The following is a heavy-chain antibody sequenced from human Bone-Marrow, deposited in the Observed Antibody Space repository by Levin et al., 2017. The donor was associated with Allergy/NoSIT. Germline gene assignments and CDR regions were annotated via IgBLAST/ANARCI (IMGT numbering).Heavy chain of an antibody. D-gene: IGHD2-2*01. J-gene: IGHJ6*02. CDR2: INAGNGNT. V-gene: IGHV1-3*01. Sequence: ASVKVSCKASGYTFTSYAMHWVRQAPGQRLEWMGWINAGNGNTKYSQKFQGRVTITRDTSASTAYMELSSLRSEDTAVYYCARETFPAAMSLELYYYYYGMDVWGQGTTVTVSS. CDR1: GYTFTSYA. CDR3: ARETFPAAMSLELYYYYYGMDV.